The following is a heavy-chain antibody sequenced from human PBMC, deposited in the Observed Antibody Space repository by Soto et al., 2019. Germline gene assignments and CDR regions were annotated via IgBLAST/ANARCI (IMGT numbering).Heavy chain of an antibody. J-gene: IGHJ6*02. CDR3: ARHTTRLYYYYYGMDV. V-gene: IGHV5-51*01. CDR1: GCSFTSYG. Sequence: VVSQRLCYKCSGCSFTSYGSSWVRQMHGKGLEWMGIIHPGDSDTRYSPSFQGQVTISADKSISTAYLQWSSLKASDTAMYYCARHTTRLYYYYYGMDVWGQGTTVTVSS. D-gene: IGHD1-26*01. CDR2: IHPGDSDT.